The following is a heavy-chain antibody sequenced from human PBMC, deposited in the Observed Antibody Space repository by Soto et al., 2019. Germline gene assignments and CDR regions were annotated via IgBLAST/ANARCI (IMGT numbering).Heavy chain of an antibody. CDR2: ISPYNDYT. V-gene: IGHV1-18*01. Sequence: QVQLAQSANEVKKPGASVRVSCKAAGYTFIRYGIAWVRQAPGQGLEWMGWISPYNDYTVYAQKFQGGVSMTADSSTRSVYMNLRGLKSDDTAVYYCARGGYYDTSWGKLSHYGLDVWGQGTSVSVSS. J-gene: IGHJ6*02. D-gene: IGHD3-16*01. CDR1: GYTFIRYG. CDR3: ARGGYYDTSWGKLSHYGLDV.